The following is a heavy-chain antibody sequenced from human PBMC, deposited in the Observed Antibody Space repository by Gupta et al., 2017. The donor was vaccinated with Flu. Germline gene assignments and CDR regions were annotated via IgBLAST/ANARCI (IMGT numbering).Heavy chain of an antibody. CDR1: GFTFSSYS. V-gene: IGHV3-48*01. CDR2: ISSSSRTI. D-gene: IGHD3-22*01. J-gene: IGHJ5*02. Sequence: EVQLVESGGGLVQPGGSLRLSCAASGFTFSSYSMNWVRQVPGKGLEWVSYISSSSRTIYYADSVKGRFTISRDNAKNSVYLQMNSLRVEDTAVYYCATYYDSSGCQTWGQGTLVTVSS. CDR3: ATYYDSSGCQT.